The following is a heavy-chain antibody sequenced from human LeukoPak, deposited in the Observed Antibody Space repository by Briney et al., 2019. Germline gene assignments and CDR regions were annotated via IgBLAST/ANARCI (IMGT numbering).Heavy chain of an antibody. D-gene: IGHD3-22*01. V-gene: IGHV3-20*04. J-gene: IGHJ5*02. CDR2: INWNGGST. CDR1: GFTFDDYG. Sequence: PGGSLRLFCAASGFTFDDYGMSWVRQAPGKGLEWVSGINWNGGSTGYADSVKGRFTISRDNAKNSLYLQMNSLRAEDTALYYCARDLSPSDYYDSSGYYPWGQGTLVTVSS. CDR3: ARDLSPSDYYDSSGYYP.